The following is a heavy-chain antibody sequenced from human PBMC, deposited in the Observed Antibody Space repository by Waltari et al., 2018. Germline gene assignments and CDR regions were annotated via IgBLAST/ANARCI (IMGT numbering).Heavy chain of an antibody. V-gene: IGHV4-38-2*01. J-gene: IGHJ4*02. D-gene: IGHD2-2*03. CDR2: IYHDGPT. Sequence: QVQLQESGPGLVKSSETLSLTCDVSGYAVNSGFYWGWIRQAPGKGLEWVATIYHDGPTFYNPSLNGRLSFSMDTSKNQISLTLKSVTAADTAVYYCSRQVLGYCTSAACRRLESWGQGTLVTVSS. CDR1: GYAVNSGFY. CDR3: SRQVLGYCTSAACRRLES.